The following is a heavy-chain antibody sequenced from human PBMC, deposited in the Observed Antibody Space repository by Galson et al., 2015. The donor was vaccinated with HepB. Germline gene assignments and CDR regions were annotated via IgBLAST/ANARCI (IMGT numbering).Heavy chain of an antibody. CDR3: ARGDVAWLRPRAAFDI. V-gene: IGHV3-48*04. CDR2: ISSSSSSI. J-gene: IGHJ3*02. D-gene: IGHD5-12*01. CDR1: GFTFSSYS. Sequence: SLRLSCAASGFTFSSYSMSWVRQAPGKELEWVSYISSSSSSIYYADSVKGRFTISRDNAKNSLYLQMNSLRAEDTAVYYCARGDVAWLRPRAAFDIWGQGTVVTVSS.